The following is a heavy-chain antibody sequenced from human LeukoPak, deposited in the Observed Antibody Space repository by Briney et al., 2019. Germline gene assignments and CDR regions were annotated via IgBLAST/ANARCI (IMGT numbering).Heavy chain of an antibody. CDR1: GFIFSDYY. V-gene: IGHV3-11*01. Sequence: GGSLRLSCAASGFIFSDYYMGWVRQAPGKGLEWVSYISNKGSSSTTYYADSVKGRFTISRDNAKNSLYLQMNSLRAEDTALYYCAKDLYGSGSYYDYWGQGTLVTVSS. D-gene: IGHD3-10*01. CDR3: AKDLYGSGSYYDY. CDR2: ISNKGSSSTT. J-gene: IGHJ4*02.